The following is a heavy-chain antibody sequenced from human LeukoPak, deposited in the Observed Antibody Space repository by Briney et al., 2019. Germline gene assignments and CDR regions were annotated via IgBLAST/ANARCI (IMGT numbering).Heavy chain of an antibody. CDR1: GFTVSSNY. CDR3: ARAAQSVYGSGFYYYYGMDV. V-gene: IGHV3-66*01. Sequence: GGSLRLSCAASGFTVSSNYMSWVRQAPGKGLEWGSVIYSGGSTYYADSVKGRFTISRDNSKNTLYLQMNSLRAEDTAVYYCARAAQSVYGSGFYYYYGMDVWGQGTTVTVSS. D-gene: IGHD2-15*01. J-gene: IGHJ6*02. CDR2: IYSGGST.